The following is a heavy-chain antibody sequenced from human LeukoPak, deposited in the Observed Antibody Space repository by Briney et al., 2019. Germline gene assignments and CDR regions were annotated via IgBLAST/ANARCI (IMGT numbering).Heavy chain of an antibody. J-gene: IGHJ4*02. V-gene: IGHV3-74*01. CDR1: GFSFRSYW. D-gene: IGHD1-26*01. Sequence: GSLRLSCAASGFSFRSYWMHWVRQAPGEGLVWVSRTNEYGSITDYADSVRDRFTISRDNAKNTLYLQMNSLRAEDTAVYYCVRDNRSYNFDYWGQGTLVTVSS. CDR3: VRDNRSYNFDY. CDR2: TNEYGSIT.